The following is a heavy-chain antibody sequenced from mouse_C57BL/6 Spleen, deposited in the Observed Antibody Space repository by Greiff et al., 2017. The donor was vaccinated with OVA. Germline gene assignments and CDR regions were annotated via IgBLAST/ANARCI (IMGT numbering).Heavy chain of an antibody. J-gene: IGHJ2*01. CDR3: ARQGLRQEYYFDY. V-gene: IGHV5-6*01. D-gene: IGHD2-4*01. Sequence: EVKLMESGGDLVKPGGSLKLSCAASGFTFSSYGMSWVRQTPDKRLEWVATISSGGSYTYYPDSVKGRFTISRDNAKNTLYLQMSSLKSEDTAMYYCARQGLRQEYYFDYWGQGTTLTVSS. CDR2: ISSGGSYT. CDR1: GFTFSSYG.